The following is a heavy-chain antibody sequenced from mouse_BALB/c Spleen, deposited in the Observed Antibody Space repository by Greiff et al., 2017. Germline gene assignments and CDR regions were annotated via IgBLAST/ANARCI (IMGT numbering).Heavy chain of an antibody. D-gene: IGHD2-3*01. CDR1: GYSITSDYA. CDR3: ARYNGYYSFAY. Sequence: EVQLQQSGPGLVKPSQSLSLTCTVTGYSITSDYAWNWIRQFPGNKLEWMGYISYSGSTSYNPSLKSRISITRDTSKNQFFLQLNSVTTEDTATYYCARYNGYYSFAYWGQGTLVTVSA. CDR2: ISYSGST. V-gene: IGHV3-2*02. J-gene: IGHJ3*01.